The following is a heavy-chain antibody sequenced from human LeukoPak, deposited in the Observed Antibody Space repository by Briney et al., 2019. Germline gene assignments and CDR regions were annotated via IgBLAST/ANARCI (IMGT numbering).Heavy chain of an antibody. CDR3: TGSYNYRFDY. J-gene: IGHJ4*02. CDR1: GFTVSTYW. V-gene: IGHV3-74*01. D-gene: IGHD3-22*01. CDR2: RSSDGRST. Sequence: PGGSLRLSCEVSGFTVSTYWMHWVRQGPGKGLEWVARRSSDGRSTNSADFVKGRAIISRDNAKNTLFLEMSGLRADDTAVYYCTGSYNYRFDYGGQGNLVVVSS.